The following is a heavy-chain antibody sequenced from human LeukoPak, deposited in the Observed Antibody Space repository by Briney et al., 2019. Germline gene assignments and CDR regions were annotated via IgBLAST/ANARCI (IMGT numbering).Heavy chain of an antibody. CDR1: GGSISSYY. CDR2: IYTSGST. D-gene: IGHD3-10*01. Sequence: SETLSLTCTVSGGSISSYYWSWLRQPAGKGLEWIGRIYTSGSTNYNPSLKSRVTMSVDTSKNQFSLKLSSVTAADTAVYYCARDGWWFGELKLSGMDVWGQGTTVTVSS. J-gene: IGHJ6*02. V-gene: IGHV4-4*07. CDR3: ARDGWWFGELKLSGMDV.